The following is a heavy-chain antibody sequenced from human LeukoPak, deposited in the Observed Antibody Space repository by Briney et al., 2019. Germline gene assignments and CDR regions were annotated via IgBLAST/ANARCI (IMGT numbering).Heavy chain of an antibody. CDR1: AFTFSSYS. J-gene: IGHJ3*02. CDR2: ISSSSSYI. Sequence: GGSLRLSCAASAFTFSSYSMNWVRQAPGKGLEWVSSISSSSSYIYYADSVKGRFTISRDNAKNSLYLQMNSLRAEDTAVYYCARDSGSYPHDAFDIWGQGTMVTVSS. D-gene: IGHD1-26*01. CDR3: ARDSGSYPHDAFDI. V-gene: IGHV3-21*01.